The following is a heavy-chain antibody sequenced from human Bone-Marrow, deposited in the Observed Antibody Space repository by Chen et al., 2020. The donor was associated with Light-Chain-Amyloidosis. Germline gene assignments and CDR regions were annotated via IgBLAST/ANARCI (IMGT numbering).Heavy chain of an antibody. J-gene: IGHJ3*02. V-gene: IGHV3-74*01. CDR3: AREKITGPRQSDALDI. CDR1: GFSLRSYW. D-gene: IGHD1-20*01. Sequence: EAQLVESGGGLVQPGGSLRLSCATSGFSLRSYWMHWVRQVPGKGLVWVSRINVDGGWTNYAGSVKGRVTISKDNAKNTLYLQMNYLSAEDTAVYYCAREKITGPRQSDALDIWGQGTMVTVSS. CDR2: INVDGGWT.